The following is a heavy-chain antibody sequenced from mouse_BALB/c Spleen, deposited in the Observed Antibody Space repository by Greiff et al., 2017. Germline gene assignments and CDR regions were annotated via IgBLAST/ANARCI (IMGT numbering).Heavy chain of an antibody. Sequence: VQLVESGGGLVKPGGSLKLSCAASGFTFSSYAMSWVRQSPEKRLEWVAEISSGGSYTYYPDTVTGRFTISRDNAKNTLYLEMSSLRSEDTAMYYCARVVRKYYFDYWGQGTTLTVSS. CDR1: GFTFSSYA. V-gene: IGHV5-9-4*01. CDR3: ARVVRKYYFDY. J-gene: IGHJ2*01. D-gene: IGHD2-14*01. CDR2: ISSGGSYT.